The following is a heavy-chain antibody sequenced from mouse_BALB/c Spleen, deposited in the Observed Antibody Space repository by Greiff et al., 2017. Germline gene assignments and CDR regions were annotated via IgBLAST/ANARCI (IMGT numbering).Heavy chain of an antibody. D-gene: IGHD1-1*01. Sequence: QVQLQQSGAELVRPGASVKLSCKASGYSFTSYWMNWVKQRPGQGLEWIGMIHPSDSETRLHQKFKDKDTLTVDKSSSTAYMQLSSPTSEDSAVYYCARRCYYCDAMDYWGQGTSVTVSS. CDR3: ARRCYYCDAMDY. V-gene: IGHV1-61*01. J-gene: IGHJ4*01. CDR1: GYSFTSYW. CDR2: IHPSDSET.